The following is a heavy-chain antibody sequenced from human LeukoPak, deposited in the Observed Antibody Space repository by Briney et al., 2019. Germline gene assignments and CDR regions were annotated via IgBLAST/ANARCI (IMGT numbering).Heavy chain of an antibody. Sequence: GRSLRLSCTASGFTFGDYAMSWVRQAPGKGLEWVGFIRSKAYGGTTEYAASVKVRFTISRDDSKRIAYLQMNSLKIEDTAVYYCARLDTVVVPAAVDFWGQGTLVTVSS. V-gene: IGHV3-49*04. CDR3: ARLDTVVVPAAVDF. J-gene: IGHJ4*02. CDR2: IRSKAYGGTT. CDR1: GFTFGDYA. D-gene: IGHD2-2*01.